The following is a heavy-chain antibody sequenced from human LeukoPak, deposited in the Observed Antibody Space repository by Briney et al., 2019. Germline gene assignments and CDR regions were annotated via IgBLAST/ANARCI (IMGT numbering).Heavy chain of an antibody. J-gene: IGHJ3*02. CDR3: ARLDSSGGSYYLSDAFDI. V-gene: IGHV4-39*01. Sequence: SETLSLTCTVSGDSISSSSYYWGWIRQPPGKGLEWIGSIYYSGSTYYKPSLRSRVTISVDRSKNQFSLKLSSVTAADTAVYYCARLDSSGGSYYLSDAFDIWGQGTMVTVSS. CDR2: IYYSGST. D-gene: IGHD2-15*01. CDR1: GDSISSSSYY.